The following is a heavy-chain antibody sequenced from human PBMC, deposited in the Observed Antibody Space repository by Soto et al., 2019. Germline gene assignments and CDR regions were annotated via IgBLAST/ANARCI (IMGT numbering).Heavy chain of an antibody. J-gene: IGHJ4*02. CDR3: ARAGATVPAFWSGYYGY. D-gene: IGHD3-3*01. CDR1: GGSISSSNW. Sequence: SETLSLTCAVSGGSISSSNWWSWVRQPPGKGLEWIGEIYHSGSTNYNPSLKSRVTISVDKSKNQFSLKLSSVTAADTAVYYCARAGATVPAFWSGYYGYWGQGTLVTVSS. CDR2: IYHSGST. V-gene: IGHV4-4*02.